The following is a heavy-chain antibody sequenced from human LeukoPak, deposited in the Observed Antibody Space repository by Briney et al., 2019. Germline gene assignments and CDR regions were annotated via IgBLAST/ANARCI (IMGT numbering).Heavy chain of an antibody. D-gene: IGHD2-15*01. J-gene: IGHJ4*02. Sequence: GGSLRLSCAASGFTFSSYSMNWVRQAPGKGLEWVSSISSSSSYIYYADSVKGRFTISRDNAKNSLYLQMNSLRAEDTAVYYCARDSDCSGGSCNYANFDYWGQGTLVTVSS. CDR1: GFTFSSYS. V-gene: IGHV3-21*01. CDR2: ISSSSSYI. CDR3: ARDSDCSGGSCNYANFDY.